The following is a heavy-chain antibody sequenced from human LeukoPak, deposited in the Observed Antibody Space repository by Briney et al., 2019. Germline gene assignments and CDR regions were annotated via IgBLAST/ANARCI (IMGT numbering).Heavy chain of an antibody. J-gene: IGHJ6*03. CDR1: GYTFTSYD. CDR3: ARGSLHDFWSGYYSYYYYYYMDV. V-gene: IGHV1-8*01. D-gene: IGHD3-3*01. Sequence: GASVKVSCKASGYTFTSYDINWVRQAPGQGLEWMGWMNPNSGNTGYAQKFQGRVTMTRNTSISTAYMELSSLRSEDTAVYYCARGSLHDFWSGYYSYYYYYYMDVWGKGTTVTVSS. CDR2: MNPNSGNT.